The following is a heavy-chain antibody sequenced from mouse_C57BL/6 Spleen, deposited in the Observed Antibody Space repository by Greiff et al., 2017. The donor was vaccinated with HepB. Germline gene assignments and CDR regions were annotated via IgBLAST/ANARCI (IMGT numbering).Heavy chain of an antibody. CDR3: ARDYDYDVWFAY. D-gene: IGHD2-4*01. CDR1: GYSITSGYY. CDR2: ISYDGSN. Sequence: EVKLQESGPGLVKPSQSLSLTCSVTGYSITSGYYWNWIRQFPGNKLEWMGYISYDGSNNYNPSLKNRISITRDTSKNQFFLKLNSVTTEDTATYYCARDYDYDVWFAYWGQGTLVTVSA. J-gene: IGHJ3*01. V-gene: IGHV3-6*01.